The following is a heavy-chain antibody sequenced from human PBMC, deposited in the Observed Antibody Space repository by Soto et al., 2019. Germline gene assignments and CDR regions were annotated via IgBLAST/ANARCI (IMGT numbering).Heavy chain of an antibody. CDR1: GYTFTTYG. V-gene: IGHV1-18*01. CDR2: ISAHNGNT. Sequence: QVHLVQSGAEVNKPRASVKVSCKGSGYTFTTYGITWVRQAPGQGLEWMGWISAHNGNTNYAQKLQGRVTVTRDTSTSTAYMELRSLRSDDTAVYYCARGRDGDYWGQGALVTVSS. J-gene: IGHJ4*02. D-gene: IGHD6-6*01. CDR3: ARGRDGDY.